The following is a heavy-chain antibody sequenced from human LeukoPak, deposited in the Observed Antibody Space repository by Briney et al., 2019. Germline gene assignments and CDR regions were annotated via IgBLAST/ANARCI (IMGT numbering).Heavy chain of an antibody. Sequence: PGGSLRLSCAASGFTFDDYAMHWVRQAPGKGLEWVSGISWNSDSIGYADSVKGRFTISRDNAKNSLYLQMNSLRAEDTAVYYCANAYCSSTSCYSPFDYWGQGTLVTVSS. CDR1: GFTFDDYA. CDR2: ISWNSDSI. J-gene: IGHJ4*02. V-gene: IGHV3-9*01. D-gene: IGHD2-2*01. CDR3: ANAYCSSTSCYSPFDY.